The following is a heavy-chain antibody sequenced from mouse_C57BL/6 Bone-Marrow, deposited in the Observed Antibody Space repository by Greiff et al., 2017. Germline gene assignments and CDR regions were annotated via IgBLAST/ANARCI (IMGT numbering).Heavy chain of an antibody. J-gene: IGHJ4*01. V-gene: IGHV5-6*01. CDR2: ISSGGSYT. Sequence: EVQLLQSGADLVKPGASLKLSCAASGFTFTSYGMSWVRQTPDKGLEWIATISSGGSYTYYPDSVKGRFTITRDNAKNTLYLKMSSLKSEDTAMYYCERHRESLYYCAMDYWGQGTTVTVST. CDR3: ERHRESLYYCAMDY. CDR1: GFTFTSYG.